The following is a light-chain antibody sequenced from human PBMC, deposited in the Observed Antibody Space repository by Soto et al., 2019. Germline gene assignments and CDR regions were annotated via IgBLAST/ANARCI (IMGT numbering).Light chain of an antibody. Sequence: QAVVTQSPSASASLGASVKITCTLSSGHSSYAIAWHQQQPEKGPRYLMKLNSDGSHSKGDGIPDRFSGSSYGAERYLIISSLQSEDEADYYCQTWGTGIHVFGTGTKLTVL. CDR1: SGHSSYA. V-gene: IGLV4-69*01. J-gene: IGLJ1*01. CDR3: QTWGTGIHV. CDR2: LNSDGSH.